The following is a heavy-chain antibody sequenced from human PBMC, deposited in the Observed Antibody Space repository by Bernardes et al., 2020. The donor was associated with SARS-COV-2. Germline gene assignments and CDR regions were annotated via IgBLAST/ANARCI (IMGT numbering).Heavy chain of an antibody. D-gene: IGHD2-15*01. CDR3: AKPYSTLGHCSGGSCYGDFDY. V-gene: IGHV3-23*01. CDR2: ISGSGGGT. J-gene: IGHJ4*02. Sequence: GGSLRLSCAASGFTFTNYAMNWVRQAPGKGLEWVSAISGSGGGTYYADSVKGRFTISRDNSKNTLYLQMNSLRAEDTAVYYCAKPYSTLGHCSGGSCYGDFDYWGQGTLVTVSS. CDR1: GFTFTNYA.